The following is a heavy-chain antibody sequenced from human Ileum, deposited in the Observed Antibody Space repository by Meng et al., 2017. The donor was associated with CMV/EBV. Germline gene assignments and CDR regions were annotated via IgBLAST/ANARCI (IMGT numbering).Heavy chain of an antibody. Sequence: VQRVESGGGGVQSGGSLRLFCAVSGLTFSSNGMHWVRQAPGKGLEWVAFVRSDGSNKYYADSVKGRFTISRDNSENTLFLQMNSLRADDTAVYYCSSLGDYWGQGTLVTVSS. V-gene: IGHV3-30*02. J-gene: IGHJ4*02. CDR2: VRSDGSNK. CDR1: GLTFSSNG. CDR3: SSLGDY. D-gene: IGHD3-16*01.